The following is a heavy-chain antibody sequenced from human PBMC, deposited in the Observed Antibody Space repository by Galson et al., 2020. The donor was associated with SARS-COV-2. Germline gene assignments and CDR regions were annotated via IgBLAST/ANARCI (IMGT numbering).Heavy chain of an antibody. J-gene: IGHJ4*02. Sequence: SETLSLTCAVYGGSFSGYYWSWIRQPPGKGLEWIGEINHSGSTNYNPSLKSRVTISVDTSKNQFSLKLSSVTAADTAVYYCARTGYSSSWYHRTRDYWGQGTLVTVSS. CDR3: ARTGYSSSWYHRTRDY. CDR1: GGSFSGYY. CDR2: INHSGST. V-gene: IGHV4-34*01. D-gene: IGHD6-13*01.